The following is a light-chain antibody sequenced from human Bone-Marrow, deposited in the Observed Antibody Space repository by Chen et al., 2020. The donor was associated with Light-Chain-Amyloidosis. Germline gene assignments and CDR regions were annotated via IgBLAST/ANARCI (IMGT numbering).Light chain of an antibody. V-gene: IGLV3-21*02. Sequence: SYVLTQPSSVSVAPGPTATIACGGNNIGSTSVHWSQQTPGQASLLVVYDDSDRPSGIPERLSGSNSGNTATLTISRGEAGDEADYYCQVWDRSSDRPVFGGGTKLTVL. CDR2: DDS. CDR1: NIGSTS. J-gene: IGLJ3*02. CDR3: QVWDRSSDRPV.